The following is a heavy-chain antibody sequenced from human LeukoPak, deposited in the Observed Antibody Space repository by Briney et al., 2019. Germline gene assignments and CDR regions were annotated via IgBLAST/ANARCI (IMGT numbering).Heavy chain of an antibody. D-gene: IGHD3-10*01. Sequence: PGGSLRLSCAASGFTLITYWMTWVRQAPGKGLEWVANIKRDGSEKYYVDSVKGRFTISRDNAKNSLYLQMNSLRVEDTAIYYCARGSHYHDYWGQGTLVTVSS. CDR2: IKRDGSEK. CDR3: ARGSHYHDY. V-gene: IGHV3-7*04. CDR1: GFTLITYW. J-gene: IGHJ4*02.